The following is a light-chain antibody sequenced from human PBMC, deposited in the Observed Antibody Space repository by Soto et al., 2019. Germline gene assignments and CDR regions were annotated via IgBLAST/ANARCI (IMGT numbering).Light chain of an antibody. CDR1: SRDIGAYNY. CDR2: DVY. Sequence: QSALTQPASVSGSPGQAITISCTGTSRDIGAYNYVSWFQQYPGKAPKPMIYDVYNRPSGVSDRFSGSKSGNTASLTISGLQPEDEAGYYCTSYTPSNTLTIGGGTKLTVL. J-gene: IGLJ2*01. CDR3: TSYTPSNTLT. V-gene: IGLV2-14*03.